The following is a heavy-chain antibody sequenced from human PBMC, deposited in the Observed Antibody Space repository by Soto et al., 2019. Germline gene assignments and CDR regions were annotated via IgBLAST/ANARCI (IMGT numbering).Heavy chain of an antibody. D-gene: IGHD3-9*01. V-gene: IGHV3-23*01. CDR3: AKTLDILTGYYPYYFDY. Sequence: GGSLRLSCAASGFTFSSYAMSWVRQAPGKGLEWVSAISGSGGSTYYADSVKGRFTISRDNSKNTLYLQMNSLRAEDTAVYYCAKTLDILTGYYPYYFDYWGQGTLVTVSS. CDR2: ISGSGGST. J-gene: IGHJ4*02. CDR1: GFTFSSYA.